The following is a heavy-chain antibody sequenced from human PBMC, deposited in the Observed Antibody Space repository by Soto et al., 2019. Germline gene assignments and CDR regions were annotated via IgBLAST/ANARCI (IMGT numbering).Heavy chain of an antibody. Sequence: EVQLVESGGGLVQPGGSLRLSCAASGFTFSSYDMHWVRQATGRGLEWVSAIGTAGDTYYPGSVKGRFTISRENAKNSLYLQMNSLRAGDTAVYYCARDMGGRGYSYGYSMDAWGKGTTVTVSS. CDR1: GFTFSSYD. V-gene: IGHV3-13*01. J-gene: IGHJ6*03. CDR3: ARDMGGRGYSYGYSMDA. D-gene: IGHD5-18*01. CDR2: IGTAGDT.